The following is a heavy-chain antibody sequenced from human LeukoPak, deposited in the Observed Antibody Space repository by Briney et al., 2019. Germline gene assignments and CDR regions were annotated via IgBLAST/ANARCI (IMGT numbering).Heavy chain of an antibody. D-gene: IGHD7-27*01. J-gene: IGHJ4*02. V-gene: IGHV3-48*03. CDR2: ISGSGDII. CDR1: GFTFSSYE. CDR3: ASRKLGNDY. Sequence: PGGSLRLSCAASGFTFSSYEMNRVRQAPGKGLEWISYISGSGDIIYYADSVKGRLTISRDNAKNLVFLQMNSLRADDTAVYYCASRKLGNDYWGQGTLVTVSS.